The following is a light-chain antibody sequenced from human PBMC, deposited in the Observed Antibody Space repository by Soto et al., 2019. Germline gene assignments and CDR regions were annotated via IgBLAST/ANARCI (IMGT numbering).Light chain of an antibody. J-gene: IGKJ1*01. V-gene: IGKV3-15*01. CDR2: GAS. CDR1: QSVGSD. Sequence: EIVMTQSPATLSVSPGARATLSCRASQSVGSDLVWYRQKPGQAPRLLIYGASNRATGVPDRFSGSGSGTVFTLTISSLQSDDFAVYSCQQSLDWPRTFGQGTKVDIK. CDR3: QQSLDWPRT.